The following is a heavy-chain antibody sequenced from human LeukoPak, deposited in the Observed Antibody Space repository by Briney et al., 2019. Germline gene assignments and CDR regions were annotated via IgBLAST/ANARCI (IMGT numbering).Heavy chain of an antibody. J-gene: IGHJ4*02. CDR3: AREGGGGSLPFDY. CDR1: GGSISSYC. CDR2: IYYSGST. V-gene: IGHV4-59*01. Sequence: SETLSLTCTVSGGSISSYCWSWIRQPPGKGLEWIGYIYYSGSTNYNPSLKSRVTISVDTSKNQFSLKLSSVTAADTAVYYCAREGGGGSLPFDYWGQGTLVTVSS. D-gene: IGHD3-16*01.